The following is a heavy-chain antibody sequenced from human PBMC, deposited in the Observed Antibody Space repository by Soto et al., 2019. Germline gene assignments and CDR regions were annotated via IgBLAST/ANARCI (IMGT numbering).Heavy chain of an antibody. CDR2: ISYDGSNK. Sequence: GGSLRLSCAVSGFTFSSYGMHWVRQAPGKGLEWVAVISYDGSNKYYADSVKGRFTISRDNSKNTLYLQMNSLRAEDTAVYYCAKDLEMATSYYYGMDVWGQGTTVTVSS. CDR3: AKDLEMATSYYYGMDV. J-gene: IGHJ6*02. D-gene: IGHD5-12*01. V-gene: IGHV3-30*18. CDR1: GFTFSSYG.